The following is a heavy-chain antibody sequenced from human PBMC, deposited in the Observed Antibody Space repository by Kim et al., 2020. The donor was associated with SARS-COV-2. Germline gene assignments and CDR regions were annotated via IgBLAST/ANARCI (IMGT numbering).Heavy chain of an antibody. D-gene: IGHD4-4*01. CDR2: ISASGGST. CDR1: GFTLSSYA. V-gene: IGHV3-23*01. CDR3: AKSVYKEDYSNLVDP. Sequence: GGSLRLSCAASGFTLSSYAMSWVRLAPGKGLDWVSVISASGGSTYYADSVKGRFTISRDNSKNTLYLQMNTLRAEDTAVYYCAKSVYKEDYSNLVDPWG. J-gene: IGHJ5*02.